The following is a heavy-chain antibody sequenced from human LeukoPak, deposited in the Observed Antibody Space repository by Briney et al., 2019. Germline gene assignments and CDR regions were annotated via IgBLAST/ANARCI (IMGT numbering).Heavy chain of an antibody. J-gene: IGHJ6*02. CDR1: GYTFTSYG. D-gene: IGHD4-17*01. V-gene: IGHV1-18*01. CDR2: ISAYNGNT. CDR3: ARDRVTVTDYPYYYYGMGV. Sequence: ASVKVSCKASGYTFTSYGISWVRQAPGQGLEWMGWISAYNGNTNYAQKLQGRVTMTTDTSTSTAYMELRSLRSDDTAVYYCARDRVTVTDYPYYYYGMGVWGQGTTVTVSS.